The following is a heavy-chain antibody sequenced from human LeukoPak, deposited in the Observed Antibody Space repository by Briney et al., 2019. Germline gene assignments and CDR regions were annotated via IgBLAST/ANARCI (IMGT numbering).Heavy chain of an antibody. V-gene: IGHV4-34*01. CDR3: ARHPYYDYVWGSYRSSHYYYMDV. CDR2: INHSGST. J-gene: IGHJ6*03. D-gene: IGHD3-16*02. Sequence: SETLSLTCAVYGGSFSGYYWSWIRQPPGKGLEWIGEINHSGSTNYNPSLKSRVTIPVDTSKNQFSLKLSSVTAADTAVYYCARHPYYDYVWGSYRSSHYYYMDVWGKGTTVTISS. CDR1: GGSFSGYY.